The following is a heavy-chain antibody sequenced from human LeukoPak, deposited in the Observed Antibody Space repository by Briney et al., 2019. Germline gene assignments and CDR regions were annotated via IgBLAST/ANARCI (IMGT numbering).Heavy chain of an antibody. J-gene: IGHJ3*02. D-gene: IGHD2-15*01. CDR1: GGSISSSNW. V-gene: IGHV4-4*02. CDR2: IYHSGST. CDR3: ASARDIVVVVAARWSAFDI. Sequence: PSETLSLTCAVSGGSISSSNWWSWVRQPPGKGLEWIGEIYHSGSTNYNPSLKSRVTISVGKSKNQFSLKLSSVTAADTAVYYCASARDIVVVVAARWSAFDIWGQGTMVTVSS.